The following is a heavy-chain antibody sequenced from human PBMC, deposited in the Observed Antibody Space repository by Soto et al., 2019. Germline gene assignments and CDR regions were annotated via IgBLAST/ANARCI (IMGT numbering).Heavy chain of an antibody. CDR2: ISYDGSNK. CDR1: GFTFSSYG. D-gene: IGHD3-10*01. J-gene: IGHJ4*02. Sequence: GGSLRLSCAASGFTFSSYGMHWVRQAPGKGLEWVAVISYDGSNKYYADSVKGRFTISRDNSKNTLYLQMNSLGAEDTAVYYCAKDLGFAMVRGVIIPDYWGQGTLVTVSS. CDR3: AKDLGFAMVRGVIIPDY. V-gene: IGHV3-30*18.